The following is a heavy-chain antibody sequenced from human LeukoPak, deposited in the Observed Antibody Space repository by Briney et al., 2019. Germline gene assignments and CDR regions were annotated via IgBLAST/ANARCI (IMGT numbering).Heavy chain of an antibody. J-gene: IGHJ4*02. CDR2: ITHDGSNK. CDR1: GFTFENYR. Sequence: GGSLRLSCAASGFTFENYRMHWVRQAPGKGLEWVSLITHDGSNKYYADSVKGRFTISRDNSKNTVHLQMSSLRTEDTAVYYCARDLLDCGGPKCSDYGGQGTLVTVSS. CDR3: ARDLLDCGGPKCSDY. V-gene: IGHV3-30-3*01. D-gene: IGHD2-21*01.